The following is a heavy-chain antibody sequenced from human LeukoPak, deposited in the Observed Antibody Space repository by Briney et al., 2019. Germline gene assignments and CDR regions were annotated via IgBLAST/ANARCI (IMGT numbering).Heavy chain of an antibody. CDR3: ARSNIGGYDSSGYYYYFDY. Sequence: ASVKVSCKGSGYTFTSYYMHWVRQAPGQGLEWMGIVNPSGGSTSYAQNFQGRVTMTRDMSTSTVYMELSSLRSEDTAVYYCARSNIGGYDSSGYYYYFDYWGQGTLVTVSS. J-gene: IGHJ4*02. D-gene: IGHD3-22*01. CDR2: VNPSGGST. CDR1: GYTFTSYY. V-gene: IGHV1-46*01.